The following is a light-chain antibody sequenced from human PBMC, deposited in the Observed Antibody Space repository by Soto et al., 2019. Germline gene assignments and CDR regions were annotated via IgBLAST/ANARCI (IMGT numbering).Light chain of an antibody. CDR3: QQYNSWLWT. CDR2: GAY. J-gene: IGKJ1*01. Sequence: EIVMTQSPATLSVSPGEGATLSCRASQSVSSTLAWYQQKPGKAPRLLIYGAYTRATGIPARFSGSGPRTVFPLIISRPQAEDSAVYYCQQYNSWLWTFGQGTKVEIK. CDR1: QSVSST. V-gene: IGKV3-15*01.